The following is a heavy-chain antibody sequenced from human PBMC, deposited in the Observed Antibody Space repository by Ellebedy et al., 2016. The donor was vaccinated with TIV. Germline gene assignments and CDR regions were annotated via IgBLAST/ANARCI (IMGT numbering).Heavy chain of an antibody. Sequence: SETLSLTXAVYGGSFSGYYWSWICQPPGKGLEWIGEINHSGSTNYNPSLKSRVTISVDTSKNQFSLKLSSVTAADTAVYYCARGPLGKLTYSSGTDYWGQGNLVTVSS. D-gene: IGHD6-19*01. J-gene: IGHJ4*02. V-gene: IGHV4-34*01. CDR1: GGSFSGYY. CDR3: ARGPLGKLTYSSGTDY. CDR2: INHSGST.